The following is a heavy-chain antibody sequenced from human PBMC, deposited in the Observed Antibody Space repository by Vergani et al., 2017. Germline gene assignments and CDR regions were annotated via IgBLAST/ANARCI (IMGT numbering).Heavy chain of an antibody. V-gene: IGHV3-23*01. D-gene: IGHD2-2*01. CDR1: GFTFNHYA. CDR2: ISGSGGST. Sequence: EVQLLESGGDLVQPGGSLRLSCAASGFTFNHYAMNWVRQAPGKGLEWVSGISGSGGSTYYAGSVKGRFTISRDSSKNTLYLQMNSLSAGDTAVYYCAKGPSXYCSSTSCYRYFQHWGQGTLVTVSS. CDR3: AKGPSXYCSSTSCYRYFQH. J-gene: IGHJ1*01.